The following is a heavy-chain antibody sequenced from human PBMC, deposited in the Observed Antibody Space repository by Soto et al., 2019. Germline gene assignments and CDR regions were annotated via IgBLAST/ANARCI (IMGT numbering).Heavy chain of an antibody. V-gene: IGHV4-39*01. CDR3: ARHPRIAGGTWFDP. Sequence: SETLSLTCTVSGGSISSSSYYWGWIRQPPGKGLEWIGSIYYSGSTYYNPSLKSRVTISVDTSKNQFSLKLSSVTAADTAVYYCARHPRIAGGTWFDPWGQGTLVTVSS. CDR1: GGSISSSSYY. CDR2: IYYSGST. D-gene: IGHD6-13*01. J-gene: IGHJ5*02.